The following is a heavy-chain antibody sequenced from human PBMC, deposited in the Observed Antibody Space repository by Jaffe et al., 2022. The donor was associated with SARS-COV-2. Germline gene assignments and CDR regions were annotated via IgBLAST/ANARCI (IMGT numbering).Heavy chain of an antibody. CDR3: ARGSGGEDWTYYFDY. J-gene: IGHJ4*02. CDR2: IWYDGSNK. Sequence: QVQLVESGGGVVQPGRSLRLSCAASGFTFSSYGMHWVRQAPGKGLEWVAVIWYDGSNKYYADSVKGRFTISRDNSKNTLYLQMNSLRAEDTAVYYCARGSGGEDWTYYFDYWGQGTLVTVSS. CDR1: GFTFSSYG. V-gene: IGHV3-33*01. D-gene: IGHD2-15*01.